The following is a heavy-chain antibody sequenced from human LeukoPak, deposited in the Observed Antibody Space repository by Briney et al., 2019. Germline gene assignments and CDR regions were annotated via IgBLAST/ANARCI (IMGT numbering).Heavy chain of an antibody. V-gene: IGHV3-43*02. CDR3: AKVLGYYDSSGYYQEGGFDY. Sequence: GGSLRLSCAASGFTLDDYAMHWVRQAPGKGLEWVSLICGDGGSTYYADSVKGRFTISRENSKNSLYLQMNSLRTEDTALYYCAKVLGYYDSSGYYQEGGFDYWGQGTLVTVSS. CDR2: ICGDGGST. D-gene: IGHD3-22*01. CDR1: GFTLDDYA. J-gene: IGHJ4*02.